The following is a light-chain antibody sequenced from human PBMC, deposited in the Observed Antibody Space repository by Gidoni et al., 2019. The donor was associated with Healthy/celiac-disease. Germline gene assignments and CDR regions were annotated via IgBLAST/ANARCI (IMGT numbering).Light chain of an antibody. J-gene: IGKJ2*01. CDR3: QLRSIWPAIT. CDR2: DAS. V-gene: IGKV3-11*01. CDR1: QSVSSY. Sequence: EIVLTQSPATLSLSPGDRATLPCRASQSVSSYLAWYQQKPGQAPRLLIYDASNRATGIPARFSGSGAGTEFTLTISSIEPEEVAVYYCQLRSIWPAITFGQGTKLEIK.